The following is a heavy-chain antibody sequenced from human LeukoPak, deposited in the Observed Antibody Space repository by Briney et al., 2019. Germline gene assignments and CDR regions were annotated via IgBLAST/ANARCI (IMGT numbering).Heavy chain of an antibody. D-gene: IGHD2-15*01. J-gene: IGHJ3*02. CDR3: SRDSGRGPPEAFDI. CDR1: GFTFRSYS. V-gene: IGHV3-21*01. Sequence: GGSLRVSCAHPGFTFRSYSMYWVPQAPGEGLEWVSTISSVSHYIYSADSVKGRFTTSRDNAMNSLYLQMNSLRAEDTAVYYCSRDSGRGPPEAFDIWGQGTMVTVSS. CDR2: ISSVSHYI.